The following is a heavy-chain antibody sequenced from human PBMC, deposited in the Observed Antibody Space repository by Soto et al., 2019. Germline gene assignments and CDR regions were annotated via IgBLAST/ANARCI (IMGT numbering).Heavy chain of an antibody. CDR2: ISGYNGNT. Sequence: QVQLVQSGAEVKMPGASVKVSCKASGYTFTSYGISWVRQDPGQGLEWLGWISGYNGNTKYAQKFQGRVTMTTDTTTSTAYMELRSLGSDDTSMYSCARGWGEYWGQGTLFTVSS. CDR3: ARGWGEY. CDR1: GYTFTSYG. J-gene: IGHJ4*02. D-gene: IGHD3-10*01. V-gene: IGHV1-18*01.